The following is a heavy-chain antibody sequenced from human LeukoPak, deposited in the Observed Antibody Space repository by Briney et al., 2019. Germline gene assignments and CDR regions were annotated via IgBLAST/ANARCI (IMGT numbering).Heavy chain of an antibody. D-gene: IGHD3-22*01. CDR1: GFTFSSDA. CDR2: ISSNGGTT. Sequence: PGGSLRLSCAASGFTFSSDAMHWVRQAPGKGLEYVSAISSNGGTTHYGNSVKGRFTISRDNSKNTLYLQMGSLRAEDMAVYYCARDLYDSGAYSSPIDYWGQGTLVTVSS. J-gene: IGHJ4*02. V-gene: IGHV3-64*01. CDR3: ARDLYDSGAYSSPIDY.